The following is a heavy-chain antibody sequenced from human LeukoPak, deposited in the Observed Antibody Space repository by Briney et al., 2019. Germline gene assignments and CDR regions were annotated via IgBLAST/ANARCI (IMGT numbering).Heavy chain of an antibody. CDR1: GFTFSSYS. CDR3: AKGSSAWNEVFHFDY. CDR2: ISSSSYI. J-gene: IGHJ4*02. V-gene: IGHV3-21*04. Sequence: GGSLRLSCAASGFTFSSYSMNWVRQAPGKGLEWVSSISSSSYIYYADSVKGRFTISRDNAKNSLYLQMNSLRAEDMALYYCAKGSSAWNEVFHFDYWGQGTLVTVSS. D-gene: IGHD6-19*01.